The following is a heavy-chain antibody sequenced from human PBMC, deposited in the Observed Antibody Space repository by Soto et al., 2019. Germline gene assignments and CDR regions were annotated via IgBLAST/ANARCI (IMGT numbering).Heavy chain of an antibody. CDR3: AKGGTTTNIILDS. V-gene: IGHV3-23*01. CDR2: IRGSRETT. Sequence: EVELLESGGGLVQPGGSLRLSCAASGFTSSNYAMSWVRQSPGKGLEWLSSIRGSRETTYYADSVKGRVTISRHNDKNTLYLQINSLTAGDTAVYYCAKGGTTTNIILDSWGPGTPVTVSA. D-gene: IGHD1-1*01. J-gene: IGHJ4*02. CDR1: GFTSSNYA.